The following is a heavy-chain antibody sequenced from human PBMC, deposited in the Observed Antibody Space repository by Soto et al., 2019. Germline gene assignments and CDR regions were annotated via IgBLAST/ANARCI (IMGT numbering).Heavy chain of an antibody. V-gene: IGHV3-23*04. Sequence: VQLVESGGGVVQPGRSLRLSCAASGFTFSTYAMTWVRQAPGKGLEWVSVISGIGGSSYYAASVKGRFTISRDNSKNTLFLQMNGLRAEDTAVYYCAKVTKRAAAGRYEYYKYGMDVWGQGTTVTVSS. CDR2: ISGIGGSS. CDR1: GFTFSTYA. D-gene: IGHD6-13*01. CDR3: AKVTKRAAAGRYEYYKYGMDV. J-gene: IGHJ6*02.